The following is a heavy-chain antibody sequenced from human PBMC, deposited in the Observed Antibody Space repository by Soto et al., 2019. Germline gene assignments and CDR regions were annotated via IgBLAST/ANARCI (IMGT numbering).Heavy chain of an antibody. V-gene: IGHV4-59*01. CDR3: ARERHYDFWSGYPTTHYCYGMDV. CDR2: IYYSGST. Sequence: PSETLSLTCTVSGGSISSYYWSWIRQPPGKGLEWIGYIYYSGSTNYNPSLKSRVTISVDTSKNQFSLKLSSVTAADTAVYYCARERHYDFWSGYPTTHYCYGMDVWGQGTTVTVSS. D-gene: IGHD3-3*01. J-gene: IGHJ6*02. CDR1: GGSISSYY.